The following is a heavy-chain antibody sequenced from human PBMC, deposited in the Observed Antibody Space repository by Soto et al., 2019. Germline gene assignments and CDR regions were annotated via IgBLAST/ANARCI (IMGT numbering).Heavy chain of an antibody. Sequence: QVQLVQSGAEVKKPGSSVKVSCKASGGTFSSYAITWVRQAPGQGIEWMGGIIPILGTANYAQKFQGRVTITADESTSTAYMELSRLRSEDTAVYYCARDRGPSSGYYPDWFDPWGQGTLVTVSS. CDR1: GGTFSSYA. D-gene: IGHD3-22*01. CDR3: ARDRGPSSGYYPDWFDP. J-gene: IGHJ5*02. CDR2: IIPILGTA. V-gene: IGHV1-69*11.